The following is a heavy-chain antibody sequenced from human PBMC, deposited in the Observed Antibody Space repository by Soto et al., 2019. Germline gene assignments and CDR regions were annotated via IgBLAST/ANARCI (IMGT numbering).Heavy chain of an antibody. J-gene: IGHJ4*02. CDR3: ARCIAVAGETEDYFDY. V-gene: IGHV4-59*01. CDR1: GGSISRYY. Sequence: SETLSLTCTVSGGSISRYYWSWIPQPPGKGLEWIGYIYYSGSTNYNPSLKSRVTISVDTSKNQFSLKLSSVTAADTAVYYCARCIAVAGETEDYFDYWGQGTLVTVSS. CDR2: IYYSGST. D-gene: IGHD6-19*01.